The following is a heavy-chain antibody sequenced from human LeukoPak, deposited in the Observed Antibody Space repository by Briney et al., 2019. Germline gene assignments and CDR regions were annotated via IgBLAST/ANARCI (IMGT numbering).Heavy chain of an antibody. CDR2: TRNKANSYIT. CDR1: GFTFNDHF. Sequence: GGSLRLSCAASGFTFNDHFLDCVRQAPGKGLEWVGRTRNKANSYITEYAASVKGRFTISRDDSKNSLYLQMSSLKTDDTAMYYCASIRGTFGYWDQGTLVTVSS. J-gene: IGHJ4*02. CDR3: ASIRGTFGY. D-gene: IGHD1-26*01. V-gene: IGHV3-72*01.